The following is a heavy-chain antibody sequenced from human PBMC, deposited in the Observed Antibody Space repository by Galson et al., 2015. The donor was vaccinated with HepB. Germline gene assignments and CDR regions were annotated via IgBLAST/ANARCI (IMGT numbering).Heavy chain of an antibody. CDR1: GGSISSGVFY. CDR2: MYNIERT. D-gene: IGHD3-10*01. V-gene: IGHV4-31*03. Sequence: TLSLTCTVSGGSISSGVFYWSWIRQLPGKGLEWIGDMYNIERTYYNPSLKSRVNIPLDTSKNQFYLKLTTVTAADTAVYYCARSSYGSGSKDNWFDPWGQGTPVTVSS. J-gene: IGHJ5*02. CDR3: ARSSYGSGSKDNWFDP.